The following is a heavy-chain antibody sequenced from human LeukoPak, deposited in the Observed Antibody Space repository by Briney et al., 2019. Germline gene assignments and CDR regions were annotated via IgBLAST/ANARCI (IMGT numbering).Heavy chain of an antibody. J-gene: IGHJ4*02. CDR1: GGSFSGYY. V-gene: IGHV4-34*01. Sequence: SEXLSLTCAVYGGSFSGYYWSWIRQPPGKGLEWIGEINHSGSTNYNPSLTSRGTISVDKSKNQFSLKLSSVTAADTAVYYCARGSAHTYWGQGTLVTVSS. CDR2: INHSGST. CDR3: ARGSAHTY.